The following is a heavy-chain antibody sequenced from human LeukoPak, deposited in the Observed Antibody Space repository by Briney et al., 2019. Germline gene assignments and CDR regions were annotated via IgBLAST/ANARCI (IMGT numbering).Heavy chain of an antibody. V-gene: IGHV4-61*02. Sequence: SETLSLTCTVSGGSISSGSYYWSWIRQPAGKGLEWIGRIYTSGSTNYNPSLKSRVTISVDTSKNQFSLKLSSVTAADTAVYYCARGDYYDSRGYYRNWFDPWGQGTLVTVSS. J-gene: IGHJ5*02. CDR2: IYTSGST. D-gene: IGHD3-22*01. CDR1: GGSISSGSYY. CDR3: ARGDYYDSRGYYRNWFDP.